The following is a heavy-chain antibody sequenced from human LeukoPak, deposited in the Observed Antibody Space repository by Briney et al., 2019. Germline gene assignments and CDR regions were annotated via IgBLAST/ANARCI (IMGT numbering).Heavy chain of an antibody. J-gene: IGHJ3*02. CDR3: ARSGCSSTSCYYDAFDI. Sequence: GASVKVSCKAAGYTFTSYDINRVRQATGQGLEWMGWMNPNSGNTGYAQKFEGRVTMTRNTSISTAYMELSSLRSEDTAVYYCARSGCSSTSCYYDAFDIWGQGTMVTVSS. V-gene: IGHV1-8*01. CDR1: GYTFTSYD. D-gene: IGHD2-2*01. CDR2: MNPNSGNT.